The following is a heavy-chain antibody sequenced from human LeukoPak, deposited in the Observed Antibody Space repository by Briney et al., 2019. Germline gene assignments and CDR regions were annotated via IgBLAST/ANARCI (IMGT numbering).Heavy chain of an antibody. CDR1: GYSFTSYW. Sequence: SGESLRISCKGSGYSFTSYWISWVRQMPGKGLEWMGIIYPGDSDTRYSPSFQGQVTISADKSISTAYLQWSSLKASDTAMYYCATNSGSYYQTYYYYGMDVWGQGTTVTVSS. D-gene: IGHD1-26*01. CDR2: IYPGDSDT. V-gene: IGHV5-51*01. J-gene: IGHJ6*02. CDR3: ATNSGSYYQTYYYYGMDV.